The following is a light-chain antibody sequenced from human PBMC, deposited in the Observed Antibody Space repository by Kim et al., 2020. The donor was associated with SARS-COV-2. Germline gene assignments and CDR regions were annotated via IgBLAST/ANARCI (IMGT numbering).Light chain of an antibody. CDR3: QAWDSSTPV. V-gene: IGLV3-1*01. Sequence: SSELTQPPSVSVSPGQPASITCFGDKLGDKYACLFQQKPGQSPVLVIYQDTKRPSGIPERFSGSNSGNTATLTISGTQAMDEADYYCQAWDSSTPVFGGGTKLTV. J-gene: IGLJ2*01. CDR2: QDT. CDR1: KLGDKY.